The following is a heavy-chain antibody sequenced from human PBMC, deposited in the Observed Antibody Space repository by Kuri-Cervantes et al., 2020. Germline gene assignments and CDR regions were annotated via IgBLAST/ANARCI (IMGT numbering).Heavy chain of an antibody. CDR1: GGSISSSSYY. CDR3: ARVLLVRRYYYDSSGYYYLDY. CDR2: IYYSGST. Sequence: SETLSLTCTVSGGSISSSSYYWGWIRQPPGKGLEWIGSIYYSGSTYYNPSLKSRVTISVDTSKNQFSLKLSSVTAADTAVYYCARVLLVRRYYYDSSGYYYLDYWGQGTLVTVSS. D-gene: IGHD3-22*01. V-gene: IGHV4-39*01. J-gene: IGHJ4*02.